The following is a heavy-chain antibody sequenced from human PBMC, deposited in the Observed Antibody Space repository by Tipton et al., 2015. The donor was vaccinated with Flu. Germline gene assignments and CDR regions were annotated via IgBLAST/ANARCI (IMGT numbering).Heavy chain of an antibody. CDR1: GYTFTSYD. CDR3: AGGRYSSRFLEWYSLGGSYYGMDV. D-gene: IGHD3-3*01. Sequence: QLVQSGAEVKKPGASVKVSCKASGYTFTSYDINWVRQATGQGLEWMGWMNPNSGNTGYAQKFQGRVTMTRNTSISTAYMELSSLRSEDTAVYYWAGGRYSSRFLEWYSLGGSYYGMDVWGQGTTVTVSS. J-gene: IGHJ6*02. CDR2: MNPNSGNT. V-gene: IGHV1-8*01.